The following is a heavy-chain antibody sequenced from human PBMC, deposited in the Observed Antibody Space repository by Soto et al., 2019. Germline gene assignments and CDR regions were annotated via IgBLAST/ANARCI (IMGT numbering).Heavy chain of an antibody. V-gene: IGHV4-30-4*01. CDR3: ARGPGYYDSSGSYYYYYYGMDV. J-gene: IGHJ6*02. D-gene: IGHD3-22*01. CDR1: GGSISGADYY. CDR2: IYYSGST. Sequence: SETLSLTCTVSGGSISGADYYWSWIRQPPGKGLEWIGYIYYSGSTYYNPSLKSRVTISVDTSKNQFSLKLSSVTAADTAVYYCARGPGYYDSSGSYYYYYYGMDVWGQGTTVTVSS.